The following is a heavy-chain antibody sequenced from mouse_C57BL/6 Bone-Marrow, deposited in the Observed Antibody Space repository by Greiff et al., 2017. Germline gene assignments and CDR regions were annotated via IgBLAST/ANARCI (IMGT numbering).Heavy chain of an antibody. CDR2: IYPRSGNT. CDR1: GYTFTSYG. J-gene: IGHJ3*01. D-gene: IGHD2-4*01. Sequence: VQLQQSGAELARPGASVKLSCKASGYTFTSYGIRWVKQRTGQGLAWIGEIYPRSGNTYYNEKFKGKATLTADKSSSTAYMELRSLTSEGSAVYVCATLYYDYDRAWFAYWGQGTLVTVSA. CDR3: ATLYYDYDRAWFAY. V-gene: IGHV1-81*01.